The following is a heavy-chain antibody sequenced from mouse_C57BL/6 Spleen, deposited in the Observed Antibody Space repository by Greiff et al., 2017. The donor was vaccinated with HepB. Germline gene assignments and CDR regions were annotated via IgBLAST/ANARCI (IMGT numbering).Heavy chain of an antibody. CDR3: ARRESNYDRYFDV. CDR1: GYTFTSYW. V-gene: IGHV1-69*01. Sequence: QVQLQQPGAELVMPGASVKLSCKASGYTFTSYWMHWVKQRPGQGLEWIGEIDPSDSYTNYNHKFKGKSTLTVDKSSSTADMQISSLTSEDSAVYSCARRESNYDRYFDVWGTGTTVTVSS. D-gene: IGHD2-5*01. CDR2: IDPSDSYT. J-gene: IGHJ1*03.